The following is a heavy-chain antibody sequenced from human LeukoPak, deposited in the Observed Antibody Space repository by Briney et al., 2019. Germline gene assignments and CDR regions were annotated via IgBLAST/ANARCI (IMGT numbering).Heavy chain of an antibody. J-gene: IGHJ5*02. CDR3: ARDRINMWEQLVPAFDP. Sequence: GASVKVSCKTSGYTFTDYYIHWVRQAPGQGPEWMGWINPNSGGTNYAQKFQDWVTMTRDTSITTVFMELTRLRSDDTAVYYCARDRINMWEQLVPAFDPWGQGTLVIVSS. D-gene: IGHD6-13*01. CDR2: INPNSGGT. V-gene: IGHV1-2*04. CDR1: GYTFTDYY.